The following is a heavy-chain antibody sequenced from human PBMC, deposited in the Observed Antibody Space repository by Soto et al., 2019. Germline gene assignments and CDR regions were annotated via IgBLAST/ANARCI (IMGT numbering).Heavy chain of an antibody. CDR2: IYYDGTT. J-gene: IGHJ4*02. CDR1: GGSISRYY. Sequence: SETLSLTCTVSGGSISRYYWSWIRQPPGKGLEWIGYIYYDGTTNYSPSLKSRVTISVDTSNNQFSLRLSSVTAADTAVYYCARAGYSYGFGYYYDYWGQGTLATVSS. CDR3: ARAGYSYGFGYYYDY. V-gene: IGHV4-59*01. D-gene: IGHD5-18*01.